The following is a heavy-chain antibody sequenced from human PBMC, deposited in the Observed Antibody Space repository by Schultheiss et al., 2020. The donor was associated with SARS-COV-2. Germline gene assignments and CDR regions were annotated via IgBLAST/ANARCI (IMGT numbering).Heavy chain of an antibody. V-gene: IGHV3-9*03. CDR2: ISWNSGSI. CDR3: AKSERELLRWYYFDY. D-gene: IGHD1-26*01. CDR1: GFTFDDYG. Sequence: GGSLRLSCAASGFTFDDYGMHWVRQAPGKGLEWVSGISWNSGSIGYADSVKGRFTISRDNAKNSLYLQMNSLRAEDMALYYCAKSERELLRWYYFDYWGQGTLVTVSS. J-gene: IGHJ4*02.